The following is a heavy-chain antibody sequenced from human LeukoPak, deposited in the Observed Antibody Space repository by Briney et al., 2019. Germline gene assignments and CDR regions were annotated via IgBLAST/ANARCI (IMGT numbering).Heavy chain of an antibody. CDR3: APSGTYRSTDYYFDY. J-gene: IGHJ4*02. Sequence: ASVKVSCKASGYTFVNYGINWVRQAPGQGLEWMGWISAYNGNTNYAQKYQGRVTMTTDTSTSTAYMELRGLRSDDTAVYYCAPSGTYRSTDYYFDYWGQGTVVTVSS. V-gene: IGHV1-18*01. D-gene: IGHD1-26*01. CDR1: GYTFVNYG. CDR2: ISAYNGNT.